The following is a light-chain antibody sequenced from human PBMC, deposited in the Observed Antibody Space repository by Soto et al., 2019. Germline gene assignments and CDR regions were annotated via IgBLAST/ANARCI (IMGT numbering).Light chain of an antibody. CDR1: QSLVHSDGNTY. Sequence: DIVMTQTPLSSPVTLGQPASISCRSSQSLVHSDGNTYLSWLQQRPGQPPRLLIYKISNRFSGVPDRFTGSESGSEFTLTISGLQSEDFAVYYCQQGHNWPLTFGQGTRLEI. CDR3: QQGHNWPLT. J-gene: IGKJ2*01. V-gene: IGKV2-24*01. CDR2: KIS.